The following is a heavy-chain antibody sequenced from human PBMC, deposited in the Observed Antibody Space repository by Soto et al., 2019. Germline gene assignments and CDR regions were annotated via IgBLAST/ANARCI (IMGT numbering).Heavy chain of an antibody. J-gene: IGHJ6*04. CDR1: GFTFSSYA. Sequence: GGSLRLSCAASGFTFSSYAMSWVRQAPGKGLEWVSAISGGGDSTYYADSVKGRFTLSRDNSKNTLYLQMNSLRAEDTAVYYCAEPHPTPDYDFWSGNYHGMDVWGKGTTVTVSS. D-gene: IGHD3-3*01. V-gene: IGHV3-23*01. CDR3: AEPHPTPDYDFWSGNYHGMDV. CDR2: ISGGGDST.